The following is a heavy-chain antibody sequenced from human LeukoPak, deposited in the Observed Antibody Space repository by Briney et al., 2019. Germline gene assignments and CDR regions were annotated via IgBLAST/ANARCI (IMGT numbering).Heavy chain of an antibody. J-gene: IGHJ3*02. V-gene: IGHV4-39*01. CDR2: IYYSGST. D-gene: IGHD2-15*01. CDR1: GASISTSTFY. Sequence: PSETLSLTCAVSGASISTSTFYWGWIRQPPGKGLEWIGNIYYSGSTYYNPSLKSRVTISVDTSKNQFSLNLNSVTAAETAIYYCARRGAGYCSGGSCYSEAFGIWGQGTMVTVSS. CDR3: ARRGAGYCSGGSCYSEAFGI.